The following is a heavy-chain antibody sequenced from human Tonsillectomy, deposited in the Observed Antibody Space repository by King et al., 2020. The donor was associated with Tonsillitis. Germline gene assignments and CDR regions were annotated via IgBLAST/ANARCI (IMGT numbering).Heavy chain of an antibody. CDR2: IGWNSGSI. Sequence: VQLVESGGGLVQPGRSLRLSCAASRFTFHAYAMHWVRQAPGKGLEWVSGIGWNSGSIGYADSVKGRFTISRDNAKNSLYLQMNSLRPEDTALYYCAKDINADAYNPFDFWGQGTLVTVSS. CDR1: RFTFHAYA. J-gene: IGHJ4*02. CDR3: AKDINADAYNPFDF. D-gene: IGHD5-24*01. V-gene: IGHV3-9*01.